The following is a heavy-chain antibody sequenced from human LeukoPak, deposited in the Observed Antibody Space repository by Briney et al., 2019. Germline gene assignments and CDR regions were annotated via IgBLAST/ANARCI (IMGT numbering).Heavy chain of an antibody. Sequence: GGSLRLSCAASGFTVSSNYMSWVRQAPGKGLEWVSAISGSGGSTYYADSVKGRFTISRDNSKNTLYLQMNSLRAEDTAVYYCAKDLHYGSGSYPSLFDYWGQGTLVTVSS. CDR3: AKDLHYGSGSYPSLFDY. CDR1: GFTVSSNY. V-gene: IGHV3-23*01. D-gene: IGHD3-10*01. J-gene: IGHJ4*02. CDR2: ISGSGGST.